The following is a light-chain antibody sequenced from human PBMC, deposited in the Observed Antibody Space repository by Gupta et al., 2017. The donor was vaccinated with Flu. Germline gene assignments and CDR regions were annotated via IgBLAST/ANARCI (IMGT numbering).Light chain of an antibody. Sequence: QSALTQPASVSGSPGQSLTIYCTGTSSDIGGYNYVSWYQQHPGKAPNLLIFEVSNRPSGVSARFSGSKSGNTASLTITGLQAEDEADDYCTSSKNTNTLFLFGGGTKLTVL. CDR3: TSSKNTNTLFL. J-gene: IGLJ3*02. V-gene: IGLV2-14*01. CDR2: EVS. CDR1: SSDIGGYNY.